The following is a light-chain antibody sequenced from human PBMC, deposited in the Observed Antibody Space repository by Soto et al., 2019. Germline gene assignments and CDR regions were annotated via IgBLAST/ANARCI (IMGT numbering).Light chain of an antibody. Sequence: DTVMTQSPDSLAVSLGERATINCKSSQSVLYSSNNKNYLAWYQQKPGQPPRLLIYWASTRESGVPDRFSGSGSGTDFTLTISSLQAEDVAVYYCQQYYSTPPTFSGGTKVEIK. J-gene: IGKJ4*01. CDR2: WAS. V-gene: IGKV4-1*01. CDR1: QSVLYSSNNKNY. CDR3: QQYYSTPPT.